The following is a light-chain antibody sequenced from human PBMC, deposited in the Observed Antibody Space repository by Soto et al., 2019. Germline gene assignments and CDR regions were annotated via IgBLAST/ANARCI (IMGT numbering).Light chain of an antibody. J-gene: IGKJ1*01. CDR2: AAS. CDR3: QQCGSSPWT. Sequence: EILVTQSPGTLSLSPGEIATLSCIASQSVRSNFLAWYQQKPGQAPRLLIYAASSRATGIPDRFSGGGSGTDFTLTISRLEPEDFAVYYCQQCGSSPWTFGQGTKVDIK. V-gene: IGKV3-20*01. CDR1: QSVRSNF.